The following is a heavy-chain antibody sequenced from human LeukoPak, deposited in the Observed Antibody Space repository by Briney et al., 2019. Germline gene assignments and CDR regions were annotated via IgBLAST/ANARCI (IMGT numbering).Heavy chain of an antibody. Sequence: GGSLRLSCAASGFTFSSYWRSWVRQAPGKGLEWVANIKQDGSEKYYVDSVKGRFTISRDNAKNSLYLQMNSLRAEDTAVYYCARAGCYDRSGDWGQGTLVTVSS. CDR2: IKQDGSEK. V-gene: IGHV3-7*01. CDR1: GFTFSSYW. D-gene: IGHD3-22*01. CDR3: ARAGCYDRSGD. J-gene: IGHJ4*02.